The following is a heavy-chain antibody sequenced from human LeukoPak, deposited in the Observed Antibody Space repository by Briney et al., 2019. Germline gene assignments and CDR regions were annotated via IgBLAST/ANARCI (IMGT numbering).Heavy chain of an antibody. J-gene: IGHJ4*02. CDR3: ARVDLRAAYFDY. CDR1: GGPISSYY. Sequence: SETLSLTCTVSGGPISSYYGSWIRQPAGKGLEWIGRIYTSGSTGYNPSLKSRVTMSVDTSKNQFSLKLSSVTAADTAVYYCARVDLRAAYFDYWGQGTLVTVSS. D-gene: IGHD2-15*01. V-gene: IGHV4-4*07. CDR2: IYTSGST.